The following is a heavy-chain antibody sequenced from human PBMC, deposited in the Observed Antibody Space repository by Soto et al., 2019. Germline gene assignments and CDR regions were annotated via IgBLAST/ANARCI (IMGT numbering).Heavy chain of an antibody. V-gene: IGHV4-31*03. J-gene: IGHJ4*02. CDR1: GGSISSGGYY. D-gene: IGHD4-17*01. Sequence: SETLSLTCTVSGGSISSGGYYWSWIRQHPGKGLEWIGYIYYSGSTYYKPSLKSRVTISVDTSKNQFSLKLSSVTAADTAVYYCARGRGTVTTVTTHLDYWGQGTLVTVSS. CDR2: IYYSGST. CDR3: ARGRGTVTTVTTHLDY.